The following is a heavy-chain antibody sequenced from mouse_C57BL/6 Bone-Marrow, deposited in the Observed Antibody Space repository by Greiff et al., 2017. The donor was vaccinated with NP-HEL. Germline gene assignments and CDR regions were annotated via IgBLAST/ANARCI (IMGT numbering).Heavy chain of an antibody. D-gene: IGHD1-3*01. CDR1: GYTFTSYW. V-gene: IGHV1-64*01. J-gene: IGHJ2*01. CDR3: AREGEWSFDY. CDR2: IHPNSGST. Sequence: QVQLKQPGAELVKPGASVKLSCKASGYTFTSYWMHWVKQRPGQGLEWIGMIHPNSGSTNYNEKFKSKATLTVDKSSSTAYMQLSSLTSEDSAVYYCAREGEWSFDYWGQGTTLTVSS.